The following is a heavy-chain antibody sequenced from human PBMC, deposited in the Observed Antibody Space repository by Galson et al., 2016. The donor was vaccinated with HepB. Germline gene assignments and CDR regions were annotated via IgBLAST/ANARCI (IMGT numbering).Heavy chain of an antibody. D-gene: IGHD6-19*01. CDR3: ARVARCGSAWYIFT. Sequence: TLSLTCTVSGDSVSSGHYYWSWIRQPPGKGLEWIGYIYYTGSTYYNPSLKSRITISVDTSKNQFSLNLSSVTAADMAVYFCARVARCGSAWYIFTWGQGTLLTVSS. V-gene: IGHV4-61*01. CDR2: IYYTGST. CDR1: GDSVSSGHYY. J-gene: IGHJ4*02.